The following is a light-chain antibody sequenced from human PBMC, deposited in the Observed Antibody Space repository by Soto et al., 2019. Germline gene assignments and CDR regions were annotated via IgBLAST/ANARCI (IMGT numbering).Light chain of an antibody. V-gene: IGKV1-5*01. CDR1: QSISSW. Sequence: DIQMTHAPSTLSASVGDRVTITCRASQSISSWLAWYQQKPGKAPTLLIYDASSLESGVPSRFSGSGSGTEFTLTTSSLQPDDFATYYCQQYNSYSPTFGQGTKVDI. J-gene: IGKJ1*01. CDR2: DAS. CDR3: QQYNSYSPT.